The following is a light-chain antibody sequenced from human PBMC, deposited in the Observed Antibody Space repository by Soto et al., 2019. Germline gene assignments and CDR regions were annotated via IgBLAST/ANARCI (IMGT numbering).Light chain of an antibody. CDR1: SRDVGGYNY. V-gene: IGLV2-14*01. J-gene: IGLJ1*01. Sequence: QSVLTQPASVSGSPGQSITISCTGTSRDVGGYNYASWYQQHPGKAPKLIIYEVNNRPSGVSNRFSGSKSGNTASLTISGLQAEDEADYYCSSYTSGSTYVFGTGTKVTV. CDR3: SSYTSGSTYV. CDR2: EVN.